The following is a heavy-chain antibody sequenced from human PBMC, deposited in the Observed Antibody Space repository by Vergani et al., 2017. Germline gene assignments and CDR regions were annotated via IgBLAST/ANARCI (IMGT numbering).Heavy chain of an antibody. J-gene: IGHJ4*02. D-gene: IGHD3-10*01. CDR1: GGSFSGYY. V-gene: IGHV4-34*01. CDR3: ARGYYYGTFDY. CDR2: INHSGST. Sequence: QVHLQQWGAGLLKPSETLSLTCAVYGGSFSGYYWSWIRQPPGKGLEWIGEINHSGSTNYNPSLKSRVTISVDTSKNQFSLKLSSVTAADTAVYYCARGYYYGTFDYWGQGTLVTVSS.